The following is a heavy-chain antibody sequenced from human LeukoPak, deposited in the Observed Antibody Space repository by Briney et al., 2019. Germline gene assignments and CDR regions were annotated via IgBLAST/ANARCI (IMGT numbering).Heavy chain of an antibody. CDR1: GFTFSSYS. Sequence: PGGSLRLSCAASGFTFSSYSMNWVRQAPGKGLEWVSAISGSGGSTYYADSVKGRFTISRDNSKNTLYLQMNSLRAEDTAVYYCAKVGGYDILTGHRLEYWGQGTLVTVSS. D-gene: IGHD3-9*01. J-gene: IGHJ4*02. CDR3: AKVGGYDILTGHRLEY. V-gene: IGHV3-23*01. CDR2: ISGSGGST.